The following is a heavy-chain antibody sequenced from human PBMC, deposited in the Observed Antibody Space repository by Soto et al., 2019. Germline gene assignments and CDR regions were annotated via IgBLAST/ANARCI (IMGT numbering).Heavy chain of an antibody. CDR3: ATPPPGAYYDFWSGRIFDY. D-gene: IGHD3-3*01. J-gene: IGHJ4*02. CDR2: ISYDGSNK. V-gene: IGHV3-30*03. Sequence: QVQLVESGGGVVQPGRSLRLSCAASGFTFSSYGMHWVRQAPGKGLEWVAVISYDGSNKYYADSVKGRFTISRHNSKNTLYLQMKGLRAEDTAVYYCATPPPGAYYDFWSGRIFDYWGQGTLVTVSS. CDR1: GFTFSSYG.